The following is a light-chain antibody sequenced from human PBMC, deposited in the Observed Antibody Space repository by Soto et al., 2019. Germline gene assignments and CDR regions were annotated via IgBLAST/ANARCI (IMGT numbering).Light chain of an antibody. CDR2: EVN. CDR1: SGDVGGYNY. J-gene: IGLJ3*02. V-gene: IGLV2-14*01. Sequence: QSALTQPASVSGSPGQPITNSCPGTSGDVGGYNYVSWYQLDPGKAPKLIIYEVNNRPSGVSNRFSGSKSGNTASLTISGLQAEDEADYYCTSYTSSGPWVFGGGTKLTVL. CDR3: TSYTSSGPWV.